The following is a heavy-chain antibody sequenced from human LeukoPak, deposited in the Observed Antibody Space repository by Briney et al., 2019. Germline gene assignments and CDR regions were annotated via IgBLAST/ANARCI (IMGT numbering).Heavy chain of an antibody. J-gene: IGHJ4*02. CDR1: GASISTYS. CDR2: MSYRGST. CDR3: AREGQQLVPPLDY. D-gene: IGHD6-6*01. V-gene: IGHV4-59*12. Sequence: PSETLSLTCTVSGASISTYSWNWIRQAPGRGLEWIGYMSYRGSTNFNPSLESRVTISVDTSKNQFSLRLTSLTAADTAVYYCAREGQQLVPPLDYWGQGTLVTVSS.